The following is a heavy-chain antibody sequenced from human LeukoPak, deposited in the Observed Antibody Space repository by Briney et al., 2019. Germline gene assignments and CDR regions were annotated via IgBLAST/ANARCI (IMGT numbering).Heavy chain of an antibody. CDR1: GYTFTSYD. D-gene: IGHD3-22*01. CDR3: ARALRYDSSGYDY. Sequence: ASVKVSCKASGYTFTSYDINWVRQATGQGLEWMGWMNPNSGNTGYAQKFQGRVTMTRNTSISTAYMELSSPRSDDTAVYYCARALRYDSSGYDYWGQGTLVTVSS. CDR2: MNPNSGNT. J-gene: IGHJ4*02. V-gene: IGHV1-8*01.